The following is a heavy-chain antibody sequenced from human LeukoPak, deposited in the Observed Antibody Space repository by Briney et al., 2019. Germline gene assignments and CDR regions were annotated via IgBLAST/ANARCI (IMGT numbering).Heavy chain of an antibody. V-gene: IGHV1-18*01. CDR3: ARGRWATSLDY. CDR1: GYTFTSYG. Sequence: ASVKVSFMASGYTFTSYGISWVRQAPGQGLEWMGWISAYNGNTNYAQKLQGRVTMTTDTSASTAYMELRSLRSDDTAVYYCARGRWATSLDYWGQGTLVTVSS. D-gene: IGHD1-26*01. CDR2: ISAYNGNT. J-gene: IGHJ4*02.